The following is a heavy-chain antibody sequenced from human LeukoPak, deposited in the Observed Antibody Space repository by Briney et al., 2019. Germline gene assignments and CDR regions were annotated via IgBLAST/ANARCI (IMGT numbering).Heavy chain of an antibody. V-gene: IGHV4-39*01. Sequence: SETLSLTCTVSGGSISDNKYFWGCIRQPPGEGLEWIGNIFYSGSTYYRPSLKSRVSMSVDTSKNQFSLKLSFVTAADTAVYYCARSFQGEYFDYWGQGALVTVSS. CDR2: IFYSGST. CDR3: ARSFQGEYFDY. D-gene: IGHD3-10*01. J-gene: IGHJ4*02. CDR1: GGSISDNKYF.